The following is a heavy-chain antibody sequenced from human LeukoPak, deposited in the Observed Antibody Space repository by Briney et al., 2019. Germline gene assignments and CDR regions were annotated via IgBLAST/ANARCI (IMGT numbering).Heavy chain of an antibody. CDR1: GFTFSSYG. CDR3: ARVGYSSSSDWFDP. V-gene: IGHV3-33*01. J-gene: IGHJ5*02. D-gene: IGHD6-6*01. CDR2: IWYDGSNK. Sequence: GGSLRLSCAASGFTFSSYGMHWVRQAPGKGLEWVAVIWYDGSNKYYADSVKGRFTISRDNSKNTLYLQMNSLRAEDTAVYYCARVGYSSSSDWFDPWGQGTLVTVSS.